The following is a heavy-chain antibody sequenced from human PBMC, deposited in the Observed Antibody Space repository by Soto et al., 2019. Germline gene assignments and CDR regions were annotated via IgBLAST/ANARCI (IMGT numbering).Heavy chain of an antibody. CDR2: ISPGGDST. CDR1: GFNFNIYA. J-gene: IGHJ6*03. CDR3: ANELGTPYYYYYMDV. D-gene: IGHD3-10*01. Sequence: EVQLLESGGGLVQPGGSLRLSCAASGFNFNIYAMTWVRQAPGKGLEWVSTISPGGDSTYFADSVKGRVTISRDNSKKQLSLQMTTLRAEDTATYFCANELGTPYYYYYMDVWGTGTTVTVSS. V-gene: IGHV3-23*01.